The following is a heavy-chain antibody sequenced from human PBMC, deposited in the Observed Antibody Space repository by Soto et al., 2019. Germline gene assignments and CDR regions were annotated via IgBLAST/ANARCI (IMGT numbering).Heavy chain of an antibody. CDR2: IIPIFGRA. J-gene: IGHJ4*02. Sequence: QVQLVQSGAEVKKPGSSVKVSCKASGGTFSSYAISWVRQAPGQGLEWMGGIIPIFGRANYAQKFQGRVTITADESTSTAYMELSSLRSEDTAVYYCARGTASSIAARQLNYFDYWGQGTLVTVSS. V-gene: IGHV1-69*01. CDR1: GGTFSSYA. D-gene: IGHD6-6*01. CDR3: ARGTASSIAARQLNYFDY.